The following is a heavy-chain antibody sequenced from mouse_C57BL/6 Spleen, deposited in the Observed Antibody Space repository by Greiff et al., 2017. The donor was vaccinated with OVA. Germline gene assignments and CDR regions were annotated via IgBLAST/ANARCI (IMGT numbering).Heavy chain of an antibody. Sequence: VKLQESGPGLVQPSQSLCITCTVSGFSLTSYGVHWVRQSPGKGLEWLGVIWRGGSTDYNAAFMSRLSITKDNSKSQVFFKMNSLQADDTAIYYCAKKDYGSKGYFDVWGTGTTVTVSS. CDR3: AKKDYGSKGYFDV. D-gene: IGHD1-1*01. CDR2: IWRGGST. V-gene: IGHV2-5*01. J-gene: IGHJ1*03. CDR1: GFSLTSYG.